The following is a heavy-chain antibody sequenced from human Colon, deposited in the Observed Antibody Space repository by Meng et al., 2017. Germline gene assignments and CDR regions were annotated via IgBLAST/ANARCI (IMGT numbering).Heavy chain of an antibody. Sequence: QVQLQGSGPELVKPSETLSLTRAGSGGSISRSDWWSWVRQPPGKGLEWIGETSHSGSTNYSPSLKSRVTISLDKSKNQLSLKLNSVTAADTAVYYCASSDYYRSDYWGQGTLVTVSS. V-gene: IGHV4-4*02. D-gene: IGHD3-22*01. CDR3: ASSDYYRSDY. J-gene: IGHJ4*02. CDR2: TSHSGST. CDR1: GGSISRSDW.